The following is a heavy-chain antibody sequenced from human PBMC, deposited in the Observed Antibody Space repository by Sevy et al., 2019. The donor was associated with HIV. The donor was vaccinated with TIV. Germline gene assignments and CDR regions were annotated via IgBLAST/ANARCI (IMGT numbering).Heavy chain of an antibody. V-gene: IGHV4-59*01. CDR2: IYYSGSS. CDR3: ARDSAVVPRALVY. CDR1: GDSISSYF. J-gene: IGHJ4*02. D-gene: IGHD2-15*01. Sequence: SETLSLTCNVSGDSISSYFWSWFRQPPGKGLEWIGHIYYSGSSEYNPSLRSRVTISIDTSKKYLSMKLTSVTAADTAVYYCARDSAVVPRALVYWGQGTLVTVSS.